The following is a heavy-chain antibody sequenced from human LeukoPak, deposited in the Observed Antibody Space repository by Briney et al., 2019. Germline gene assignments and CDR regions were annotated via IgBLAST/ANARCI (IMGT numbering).Heavy chain of an antibody. CDR3: TRGVGRRGGTFDF. D-gene: IGHD3-10*01. Sequence: GGSLRLSWAASEFSLGAYAMNWVRQAPGKGLEWVSYISASSSATYYAESVKGRFTISRDNGQNSLYLQMNSLTAGDTAVYYCTRGVGRRGGTFDFWGQGTLVTVSS. J-gene: IGHJ4*02. V-gene: IGHV3-48*01. CDR2: ISASSSAT. CDR1: EFSLGAYA.